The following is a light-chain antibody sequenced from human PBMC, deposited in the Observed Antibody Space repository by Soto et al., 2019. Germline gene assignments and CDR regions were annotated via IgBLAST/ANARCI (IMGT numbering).Light chain of an antibody. CDR1: RHIGTY. J-gene: IGKJ5*01. V-gene: IGKV3-11*01. CDR3: QQRYNWPIT. CDR2: EAS. Sequence: EIQLTQSPAALSLSPGDRATLSCRASRHIGTYLTWYQKQPGRPPRLLIFEASTRASGIPDRFSGSGSGTDFTLDIINLEPEDFAVYYCQQRYNWPITFGPGTRLEIK.